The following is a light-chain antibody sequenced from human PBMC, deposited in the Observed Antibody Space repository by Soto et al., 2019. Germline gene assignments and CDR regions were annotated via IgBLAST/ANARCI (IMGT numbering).Light chain of an antibody. Sequence: EIALTQSPCTLSLSPGERAALSCRVSQSVTSNYVAWYQQKPGQAPRRLLFGASIRDTGIPVRFSGSGSGTDFTLTITRLEPEDFAVYYCHQYGSSPGTFGQGTKVDIK. CDR1: QSVTSNY. V-gene: IGKV3-20*01. CDR2: GAS. CDR3: HQYGSSPGT. J-gene: IGKJ1*01.